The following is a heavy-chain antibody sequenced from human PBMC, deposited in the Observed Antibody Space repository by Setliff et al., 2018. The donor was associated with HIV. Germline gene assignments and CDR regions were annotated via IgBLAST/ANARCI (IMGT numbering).Heavy chain of an antibody. D-gene: IGHD3-22*01. V-gene: IGHV1-46*01. CDR2: IAPSSGGI. CDR3: ARDGYYYDGSAYNTFDY. CDR1: GYTFTSYI. Sequence: ASVKVSCKASGYTFTSYILHWVRQAAGQGLEWVGRIAPSSGGIHYAQKFQDRVTMTRDTSTSTVYMELGGLRSDDTAVYYCARDGYYYDGSAYNTFDYWGQGTLVTVSS. J-gene: IGHJ4*02.